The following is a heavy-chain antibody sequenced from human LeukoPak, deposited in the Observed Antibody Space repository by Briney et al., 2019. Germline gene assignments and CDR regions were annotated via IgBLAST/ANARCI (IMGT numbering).Heavy chain of an antibody. Sequence: PSETLSLTCTVSGGSISSGDYYWSWIRQPPGKGLEWIGYIYYSGSTYYNPSLKSRVTISVDTSKSQFSLKLSSVTAADTAVYYCASRHLFYDSSGYYTLPDYWGQGTLVTVSS. V-gene: IGHV4-30-4*01. CDR3: ASRHLFYDSSGYYTLPDY. J-gene: IGHJ4*02. D-gene: IGHD3-22*01. CDR2: IYYSGST. CDR1: GGSISSGDYY.